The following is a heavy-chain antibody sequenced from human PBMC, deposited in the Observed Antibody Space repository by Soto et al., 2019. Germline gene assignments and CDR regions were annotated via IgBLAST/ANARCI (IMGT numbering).Heavy chain of an antibody. CDR3: AKYIAVAPGWLDP. V-gene: IGHV3-33*06. CDR1: GFIFSSYG. D-gene: IGHD6-19*01. Sequence: GGSLRLSCAASGFIFSSYGMHWVRQAPGKGLEWVAGIWYDGSNTFYSDAVKGRFSIYRDNSKNTVDLQMNSLRAEDTAVYYCAKYIAVAPGWLDPWGQGIQVTVSS. J-gene: IGHJ5*02. CDR2: IWYDGSNT.